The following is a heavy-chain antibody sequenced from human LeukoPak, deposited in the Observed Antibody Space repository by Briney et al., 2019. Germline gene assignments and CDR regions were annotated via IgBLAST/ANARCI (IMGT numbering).Heavy chain of an antibody. CDR2: IYHNGDT. CDR1: GGSIISGDYY. CDR3: ARAGVVPAAINRAFDI. Sequence: SETLSLTCIVSGGSIISGDYYWSWIRQAPGKGLEWIGYIYHNGDTYYNPSLKSRVSISVDTSKNQFSLKLSSATAADTAVYYCARAGVVPAAINRAFDIWGQGSVVTVSS. J-gene: IGHJ3*02. V-gene: IGHV4-30-4*08. D-gene: IGHD2-2*02.